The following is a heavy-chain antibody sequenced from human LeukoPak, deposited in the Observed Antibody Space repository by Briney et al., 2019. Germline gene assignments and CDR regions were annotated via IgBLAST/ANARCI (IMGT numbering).Heavy chain of an antibody. J-gene: IGHJ4*02. D-gene: IGHD3-22*01. V-gene: IGHV3-74*01. CDR1: GFTFSSYW. CDR2: INTDGSST. CDR3: AGGDYYDSSGYQSCFDY. Sequence: GGSLRLSCAASGFTFSSYWMHWVRQAPGKGLVWVSRINTDGSSTSYADSVKGRFTISRDNAKNTVYLQMNSLRAEDTAVYYCAGGDYYDSSGYQSCFDYWGQGTLVTVSS.